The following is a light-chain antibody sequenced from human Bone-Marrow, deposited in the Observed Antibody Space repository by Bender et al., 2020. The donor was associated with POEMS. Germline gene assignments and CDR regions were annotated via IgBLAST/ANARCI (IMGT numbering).Light chain of an antibody. CDR3: SSYAGGYTWV. CDR1: SGDVGSYDL. J-gene: IGLJ3*02. CDR2: EVS. V-gene: IGLV2-23*02. Sequence: QSALTQPASVSGSPGQSITITCTGTSGDVGSYDLVSWYQQHPGKAPKLMIWEVSKRPSGISSRFSGSKSDNTASLTISGLQTEDEADYYCSSYAGGYTWVFGGGTEVTVL.